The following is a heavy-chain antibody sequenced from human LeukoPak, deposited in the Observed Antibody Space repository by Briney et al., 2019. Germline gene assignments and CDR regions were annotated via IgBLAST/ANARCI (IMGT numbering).Heavy chain of an antibody. D-gene: IGHD6-13*01. CDR1: GFTFSSYA. CDR3: AARIAAVLYAFDI. CDR2: ISGSGGST. V-gene: IGHV3-23*01. J-gene: IGHJ3*02. Sequence: PGGSLRPSCAASGFTFSSYALNWVRQAPGKGLEWVSTISGSGGSTNYADSVKGRFTISRDNSKNTLYLQMNSLRAEDTAVYYCAARIAAVLYAFDIWGQGTMVTVSS.